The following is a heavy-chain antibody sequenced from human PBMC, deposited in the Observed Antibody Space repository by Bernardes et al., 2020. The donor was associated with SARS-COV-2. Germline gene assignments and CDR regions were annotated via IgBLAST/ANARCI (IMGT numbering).Heavy chain of an antibody. D-gene: IGHD3-3*01. J-gene: IGHJ4*02. CDR3: ARNRRIFGVVLSLDY. CDR2: VYHSGST. V-gene: IGHV4-4*02. Sequence: TLSLTCAVSGGSIISNNWWSWVRQPPGKGLEWIGEVYHSGSTNYNPSLKSRVTISVDRSKNHFSLKLSSVTAADTAVYYCARNRRIFGVVLSLDYWGQGTLVTVSS. CDR1: GGSIISNNW.